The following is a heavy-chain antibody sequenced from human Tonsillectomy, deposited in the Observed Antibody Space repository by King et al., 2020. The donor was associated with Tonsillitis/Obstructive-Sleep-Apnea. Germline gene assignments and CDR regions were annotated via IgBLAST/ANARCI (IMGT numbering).Heavy chain of an antibody. CDR2: IYYSGST. J-gene: IGHJ4*02. D-gene: IGHD6-19*01. CDR3: ARVRYSSGWYYFDY. V-gene: IGHV4-59*01. CDR1: GGSISSYY. Sequence: QLQESGPGLVKPSENLSLTCTVSGGSISSYYWSWIRQPPGKGLEWIGYIYYSGSTNYNPSLKSRVTISVDTSKNQFSLKLSSVTAADTAVYYCARVRYSSGWYYFDYWGQGTLVTVSS.